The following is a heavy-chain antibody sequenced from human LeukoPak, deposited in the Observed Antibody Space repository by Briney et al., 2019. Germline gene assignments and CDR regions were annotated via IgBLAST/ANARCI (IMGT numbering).Heavy chain of an antibody. Sequence: PGGSLRLSCAASGVTLSSYWMHWVRQVPGEGLVWVSRITNDGSDTRYADSVKGRFTISRDNAKDTLYLQMNSLRAEDTAVYFCASSGSGHYYFDFWGQGTLVTVSS. CDR3: ASSGSGHYYFDF. J-gene: IGHJ4*02. CDR2: ITNDGSDT. V-gene: IGHV3-74*01. CDR1: GVTLSSYW. D-gene: IGHD3-22*01.